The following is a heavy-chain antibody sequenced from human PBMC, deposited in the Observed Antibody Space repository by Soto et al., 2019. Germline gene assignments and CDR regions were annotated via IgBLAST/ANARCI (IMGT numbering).Heavy chain of an antibody. D-gene: IGHD1-26*01. CDR3: ARVVGALGHWFDP. CDR1: GYTFTSYG. CDR2: ISAYNGNT. Sequence: QVXLEQSGXXXXKXXXXVKXSXKASGYTFTSYGISWVRXAPGQGLEWMGRISAYNGNTNYAQKLQGRVTMTTDTSTSTAYMELRSLRSDDTAVYYCARVVGALGHWFDPWGQGTLVTVSS. J-gene: IGHJ5*02. V-gene: IGHV1-18*01.